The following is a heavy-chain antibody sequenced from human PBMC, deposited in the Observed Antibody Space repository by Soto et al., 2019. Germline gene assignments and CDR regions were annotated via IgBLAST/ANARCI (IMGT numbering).Heavy chain of an antibody. CDR1: GGSISTYT. CDR2: ISYSGST. CDR3: ARDSKSDDAFDI. Sequence: QVQLQESDPGLVKPSETLSLTCTVSGGSISTYTWNWIRQSPGKGLEWIGYISYSGSTMSNPSLKSRVTISVDRSKNQLSLNLTSVTAADTAKYYCARDSKSDDAFDIWGLGTLVTVSS. V-gene: IGHV4-59*01. J-gene: IGHJ3*02.